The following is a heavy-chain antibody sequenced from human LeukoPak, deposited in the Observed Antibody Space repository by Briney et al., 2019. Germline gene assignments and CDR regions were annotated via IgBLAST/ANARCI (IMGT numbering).Heavy chain of an antibody. V-gene: IGHV3-7*01. CDR3: ARRSSGSPPYYFGY. CDR2: INHNGNVN. CDR1: GFSLTGYT. J-gene: IGHJ4*02. Sequence: GGSLRLSCSASGFSLTGYTINWARQAPGKGLEWVASINHNGNVNYYVDSVKGRFTISRDNAKNSLYLQMNSLRAEDTAVYYCARRSSGSPPYYFGYWGQGTLVTVSS. D-gene: IGHD1-26*01.